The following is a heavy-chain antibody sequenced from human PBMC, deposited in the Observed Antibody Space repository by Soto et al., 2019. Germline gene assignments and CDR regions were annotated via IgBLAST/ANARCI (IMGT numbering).Heavy chain of an antibody. V-gene: IGHV2-5*02. CDR1: GFSVSTSGVG. Sequence: QITLMESGPTLVKPTQTLTLTCTFSGFSVSTSGVGVGRIGQPPGKALEWLALIFWDDDKRYSPSLKSRLTITKDTSKNQVVLTMTNIDPVDTATYYCAHNYGAGALDVWGQGTTVTVSS. CDR2: IFWDDDK. CDR3: AHNYGAGALDV. J-gene: IGHJ6*02. D-gene: IGHD3-16*01.